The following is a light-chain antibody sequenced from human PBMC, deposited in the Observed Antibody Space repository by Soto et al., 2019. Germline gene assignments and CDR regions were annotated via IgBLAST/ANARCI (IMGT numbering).Light chain of an antibody. CDR1: QSVSSY. Sequence: EIVLTQSPATRSLSPGERATLSCRDSQSVSSYLAWYQQKPGQAPRLLIYDAPNRATGIPARFSGSGSGTDFTLTIRSLEPEDFAVYYCQQRSNWPPWTFGQRTKVDIK. J-gene: IGKJ1*01. CDR2: DAP. V-gene: IGKV3-11*01. CDR3: QQRSNWPPWT.